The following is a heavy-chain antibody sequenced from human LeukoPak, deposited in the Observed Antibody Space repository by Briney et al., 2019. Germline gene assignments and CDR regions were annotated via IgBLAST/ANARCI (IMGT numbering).Heavy chain of an antibody. CDR1: GYFISSGYY. V-gene: IGHV4-38-2*02. D-gene: IGHD2-15*01. CDR3: ARVCAAAVGLRGGWFDP. Sequence: KPSETLSLTCTVSGYFISSGYYWGWIRQPPGKGLEWIGSIYYSGSTYYNPSLKSRVTISVDTSKNQFSLKLSSVTAADTAVYYCARVCAAAVGLRGGWFDPWGQGTLVTVSS. J-gene: IGHJ5*02. CDR2: IYYSGST.